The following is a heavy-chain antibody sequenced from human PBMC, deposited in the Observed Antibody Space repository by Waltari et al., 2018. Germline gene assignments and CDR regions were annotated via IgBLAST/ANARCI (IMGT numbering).Heavy chain of an antibody. CDR1: GFTFSSYA. Sequence: EVQLLESGGGLVQPGGSLRLSCAASGFTFSSYAMSWVRQAPGKGLEWVSAISGSGGSTYYADSVKGRFTISRDNSKNTLYLQMNSLRAEDTAVYYCAKCGWVSRDPDYPFDPWGQGTLVTVSS. V-gene: IGHV3-23*01. CDR2: ISGSGGST. D-gene: IGHD3-16*01. CDR3: AKCGWVSRDPDYPFDP. J-gene: IGHJ5*02.